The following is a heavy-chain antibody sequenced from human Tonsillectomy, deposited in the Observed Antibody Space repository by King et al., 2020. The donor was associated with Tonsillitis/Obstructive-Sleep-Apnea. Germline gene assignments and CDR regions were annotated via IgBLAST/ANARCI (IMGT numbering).Heavy chain of an antibody. V-gene: IGHV3-20*04. Sequence: VQLVESGGGVVRPGGSLRLSCAASGFTFDDYGMSWVRQAPGKGLEWGSGISWNGGSTGYADSVKGRFTISSDNAKNSLYLQMNSLRAEDTALYYCAREGGDYGGTPGNDYWGQGPLVTVAS. CDR3: AREGGDYGGTPGNDY. D-gene: IGHD4-23*01. CDR1: GFTFDDYG. J-gene: IGHJ4*02. CDR2: ISWNGGST.